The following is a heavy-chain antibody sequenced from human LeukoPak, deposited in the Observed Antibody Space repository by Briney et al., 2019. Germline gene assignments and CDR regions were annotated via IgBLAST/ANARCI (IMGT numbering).Heavy chain of an antibody. J-gene: IGHJ6*03. CDR3: ARGGHYYSYSMDV. CDR2: INPDSGGT. Sequence: GASVKVSCKASGYSFTDYYMHWVRQAPGQGLQSMGWINPDSGGTNYPQKFQGRVTMTRDTSISTAYMELSRLRSDDTAVYYCARGGHYYSYSMDVWGTGTTVTVSS. V-gene: IGHV1-2*02. CDR1: GYSFTDYY.